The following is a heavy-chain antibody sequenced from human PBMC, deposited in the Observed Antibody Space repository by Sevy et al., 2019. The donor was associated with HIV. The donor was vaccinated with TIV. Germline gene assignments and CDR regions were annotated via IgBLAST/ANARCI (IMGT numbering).Heavy chain of an antibody. Sequence: GGSLRLSCAASGFTFSSYWMHWVRQAPGKGLVWVSRINSDGSSTSYADSVKGGFTISRDNAKNTLYLQMNSLRAEDTAVYYCARDRGYCSGGSCYWADAFDIWGQGTMVTVSS. CDR2: INSDGSST. D-gene: IGHD2-15*01. CDR1: GFTFSSYW. CDR3: ARDRGYCSGGSCYWADAFDI. J-gene: IGHJ3*02. V-gene: IGHV3-74*01.